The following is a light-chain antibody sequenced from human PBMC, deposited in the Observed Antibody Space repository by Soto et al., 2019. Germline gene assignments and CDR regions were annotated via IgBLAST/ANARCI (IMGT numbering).Light chain of an antibody. CDR1: ETISSHY. Sequence: EIVLMQSPDTLSLSPGERATLSCRASETISSHYIAWYQQKPGQAPRLLIFGASTRATSIPDRFSGSWSGTDFSLTISRLEPEDFAVYYCQNFGDSPFTFDPGTKVDIK. CDR2: GAS. V-gene: IGKV3-20*01. CDR3: QNFGDSPFT. J-gene: IGKJ3*01.